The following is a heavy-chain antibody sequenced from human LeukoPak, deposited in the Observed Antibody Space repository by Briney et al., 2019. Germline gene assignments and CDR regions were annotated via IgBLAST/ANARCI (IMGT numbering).Heavy chain of an antibody. CDR1: GFTFSSYS. D-gene: IGHD3-3*01. V-gene: IGHV3-48*04. CDR3: ARYYDFWSGYHPFDY. Sequence: PGGSLRLSCAASGFTFSSYSMNWVRQAPGKGLEWVSYISSSSSTIYYADSVKGRFTISRDNAKNSLYLQMSSLRAEDTAVYYCARYYDFWSGYHPFDYWGQGTLVTVSS. J-gene: IGHJ4*02. CDR2: ISSSSSTI.